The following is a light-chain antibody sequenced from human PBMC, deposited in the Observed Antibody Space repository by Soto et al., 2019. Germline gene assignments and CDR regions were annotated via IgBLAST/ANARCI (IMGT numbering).Light chain of an antibody. CDR2: VAS. CDR3: QQYPVWPLT. Sequence: EIVMTQSSATLSVSPGERATLSCRASQSVSSNLAWYQQKPGQTPKLLIYVASTRSTGIPARFSGSGSGTECTLTISSLQSEDFAVYYFQQYPVWPLTFGGGTNVEFQ. J-gene: IGKJ4*01. V-gene: IGKV3-15*01. CDR1: QSVSSN.